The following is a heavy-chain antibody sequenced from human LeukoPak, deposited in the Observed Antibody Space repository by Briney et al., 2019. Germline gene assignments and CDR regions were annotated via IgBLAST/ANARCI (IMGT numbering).Heavy chain of an antibody. CDR3: ARADFWSGYPIDH. Sequence: PSETLSLTCTVSGGSITSYYWSWIRQSPGKGLEWIGYISYSGTTNYNPSLKSRVTISVDTSKNQFSLKVSSVTAADSAVCYCARADFWSGYPIDHWGQGTLVTVSS. CDR1: GGSITSYY. J-gene: IGHJ4*02. CDR2: ISYSGTT. D-gene: IGHD3-3*01. V-gene: IGHV4-59*01.